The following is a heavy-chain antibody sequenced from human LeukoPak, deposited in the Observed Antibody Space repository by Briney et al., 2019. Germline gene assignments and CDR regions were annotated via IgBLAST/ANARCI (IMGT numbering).Heavy chain of an antibody. CDR3: ARQSTNYDFWSGYPDY. J-gene: IGHJ4*02. Sequence: GGSLRLSCAVSGFTFSTYWMTWVRQAPGKGLEWVANIKQDGSEKYYVDSVKGRFTISRDNAKNSLYLQMNSLRAEDTAVYYCARQSTNYDFWSGYPDYWGQGTLVTVSS. CDR1: GFTFSTYW. CDR2: IKQDGSEK. D-gene: IGHD3-3*01. V-gene: IGHV3-7*03.